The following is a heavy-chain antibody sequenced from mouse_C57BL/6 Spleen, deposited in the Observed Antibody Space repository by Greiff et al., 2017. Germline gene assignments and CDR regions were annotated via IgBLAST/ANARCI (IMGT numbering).Heavy chain of an antibody. V-gene: IGHV1-9*01. CDR1: GYTFIGYW. Sequence: VNVVESGAELMKPGASVKLSCTATGYTFIGYWIAWVKPRPGHGLEWIGETFTGSGSTNYNEKFKGKATFTADTSSNTAYMQLSSLTTEDSAIYYCARLYWGFEYWGQGTTRTVSS. CDR3: ARLYWGFEY. J-gene: IGHJ2*01. CDR2: TFTGSGST. D-gene: IGHD2-1*01.